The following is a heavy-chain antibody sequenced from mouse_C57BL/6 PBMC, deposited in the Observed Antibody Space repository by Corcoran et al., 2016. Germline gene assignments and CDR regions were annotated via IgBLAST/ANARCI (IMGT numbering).Heavy chain of an antibody. CDR3: ARFSSYEDY. Sequence: QIQLVQSGPELKKPGETVKISCKASGYTFTTYGMSWVKQAPGKGLKWMGWINTYSGVPTYADDFNGRFAFSLETSASTAYLQINNLKNEDTATYFCARFSSYEDYWGQGTTLTVSS. V-gene: IGHV9-3*01. J-gene: IGHJ2*01. CDR1: GYTFTTYG. D-gene: IGHD1-1*01. CDR2: INTYSGVP.